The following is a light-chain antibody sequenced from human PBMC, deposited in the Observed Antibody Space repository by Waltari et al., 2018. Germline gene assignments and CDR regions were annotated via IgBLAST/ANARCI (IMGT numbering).Light chain of an antibody. J-gene: IGLJ2*01. CDR3: SSYAGSNKLGV. CDR2: EVS. V-gene: IGLV2-8*01. CDR1: SSDVGGYNY. Sequence: QSALTQPPSASGSPGQSVTISCTGTSSDVGGYNYVSWYQHHPGKAPKLMIYEVSKRPSGVPDRFSGSKSGNTASLTVSGLQAGDEADYYCSSYAGSNKLGVFGGGTKLTVL.